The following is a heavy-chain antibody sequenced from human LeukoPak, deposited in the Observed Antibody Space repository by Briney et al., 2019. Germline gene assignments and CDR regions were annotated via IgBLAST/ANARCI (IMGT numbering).Heavy chain of an antibody. V-gene: IGHV4-38-2*02. CDR1: GYSISSGSY. D-gene: IGHD3-10*01. CDR3: ARMVRITNFYYYYMDV. Sequence: SETLSLTCTVSGYSISSGSYWGWIRQPPGKGLEWIGNIYHSGSTYYNPSLQSRVTISVDTSKNQFSLQLSSVTAADTAVYYCARMVRITNFYYYYMDVWGKGTTVTISS. CDR2: IYHSGST. J-gene: IGHJ6*03.